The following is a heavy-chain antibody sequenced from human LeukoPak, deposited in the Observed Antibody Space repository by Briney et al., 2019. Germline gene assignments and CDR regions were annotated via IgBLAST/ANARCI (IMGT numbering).Heavy chain of an antibody. CDR2: INHSGST. J-gene: IGHJ4*02. CDR3: ARDYCSSTSCFDY. V-gene: IGHV4-34*01. Sequence: SETLSLTCAVYGGSFSGYYWSWIRQPPGEGLEWIGEINHSGSTNYNPSLKSRVTISVDTSKNQFSLKLSSVTAADTAVYYCARDYCSSTSCFDYWGQGTLVTVSS. D-gene: IGHD2-2*01. CDR1: GGSFSGYY.